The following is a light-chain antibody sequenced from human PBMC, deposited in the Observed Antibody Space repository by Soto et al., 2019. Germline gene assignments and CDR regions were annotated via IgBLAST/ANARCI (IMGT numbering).Light chain of an antibody. CDR2: GAS. J-gene: IGKJ1*01. Sequence: EIVMTQSPATLSVSPGERATLSCRASQSVRSNLAWYQQKPGQAPRLLIYGASTRATGIPARFSGSGSGTEFTLTISSLQSEDFAVYYCQQYNNWAGTFGQGTKAEIK. CDR3: QQYNNWAGT. V-gene: IGKV3-15*01. CDR1: QSVRSN.